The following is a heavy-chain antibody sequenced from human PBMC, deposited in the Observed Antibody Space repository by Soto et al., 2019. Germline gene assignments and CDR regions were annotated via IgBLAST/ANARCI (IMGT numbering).Heavy chain of an antibody. D-gene: IGHD6-19*01. J-gene: IGHJ4*02. V-gene: IGHV3-53*01. Sequence: VQLVESGGGLIQPGVSLRLSCAASGFSGSGKYMSWVRQAPGKGLEWVSVIYSGGSTYYSDSVKGRFTISRDDSKNTLFLQMNSLRVEDTAVYYCALVGSRGWTCSPAPFDYWGQGTLVNVSS. CDR1: GFSGSGKY. CDR2: IYSGGST. CDR3: ALVGSRGWTCSPAPFDY.